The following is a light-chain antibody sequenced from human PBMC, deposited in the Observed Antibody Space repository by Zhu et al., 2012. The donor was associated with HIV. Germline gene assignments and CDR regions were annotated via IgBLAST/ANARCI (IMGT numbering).Light chain of an antibody. CDR1: QSINSRY. Sequence: EIVLTQSPGTLSLSPGERATLSCRASQSINSRYLAWYQQKPGQAPRLLIYAASSRATDITDQFSGSGSGTDFTLTIRRLDPEDFAVYYCQHYGAAPWTFGQGTKVEIK. V-gene: IGKV3-20*01. J-gene: IGKJ1*01. CDR2: AAS. CDR3: QHYGAAPWT.